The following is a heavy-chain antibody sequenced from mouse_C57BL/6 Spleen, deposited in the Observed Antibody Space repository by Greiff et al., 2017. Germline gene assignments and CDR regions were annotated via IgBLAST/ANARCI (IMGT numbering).Heavy chain of an antibody. Sequence: QVQLQQSGAELVKPGASVKISCKASGYTFTDYYINWVKQRPGQGLEWIGKIGPGRGSTYYNEKFKGKATLTADKSSSTAYMQLSSLTSEDSAVYFCAREERTVVATPYFAYWGQGILVTVSA. CDR1: GYTFTDYY. CDR3: AREERTVVATPYFAY. D-gene: IGHD1-1*01. V-gene: IGHV1-77*01. CDR2: IGPGRGST. J-gene: IGHJ3*01.